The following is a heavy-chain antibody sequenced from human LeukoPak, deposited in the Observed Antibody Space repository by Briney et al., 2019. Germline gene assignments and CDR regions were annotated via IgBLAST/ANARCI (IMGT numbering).Heavy chain of an antibody. V-gene: IGHV1-24*01. CDR2: FDPEDGET. Sequence: ASVKVSCKVSGYTLTELSMHWVRQAPGKGLEWMGGFDPEDGETIYAQKFQGRVTMTEDTSTDTAYMELSRLRSDDTAVYYCARVSEYSSSWYTPWDYYYYGMDVWGQGTTVTVSS. D-gene: IGHD6-13*01. CDR3: ARVSEYSSSWYTPWDYYYYGMDV. J-gene: IGHJ6*02. CDR1: GYTLTELS.